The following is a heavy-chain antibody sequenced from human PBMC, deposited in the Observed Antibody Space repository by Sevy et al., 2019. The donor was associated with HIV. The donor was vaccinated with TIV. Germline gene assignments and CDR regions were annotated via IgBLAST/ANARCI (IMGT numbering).Heavy chain of an antibody. V-gene: IGHV3-74*01. CDR2: IDPDGSRT. Sequence: GVSLRLSCEASGFTFSSYWMHWVRQVPGKGLVWVSRIDPDGSRTSYVDSVKGRFTISRDNAKNTLYLQMNSLRGEDKAVYYCAKDFAWASDYWGQGTLVTVSS. D-gene: IGHD3-9*01. CDR1: GFTFSSYW. J-gene: IGHJ4*02. CDR3: AKDFAWASDY.